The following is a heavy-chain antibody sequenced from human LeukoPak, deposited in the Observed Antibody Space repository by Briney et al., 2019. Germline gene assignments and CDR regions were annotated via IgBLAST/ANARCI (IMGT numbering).Heavy chain of an antibody. D-gene: IGHD4-17*01. J-gene: IGHJ6*02. V-gene: IGHV3-30*18. CDR2: ISYDGSNK. CDR3: AKAHGDYYYGMDV. CDR1: GFTFDDYG. Sequence: GGSLRLSCAASGFTFDDYGMHWVRQAPGKGLEWVAVISYDGSNKYYADSVKGRFTISRDNSKNTLYLQMNSLRAEDTAVYYCAKAHGDYYYGMDVWGQGTTVTVSS.